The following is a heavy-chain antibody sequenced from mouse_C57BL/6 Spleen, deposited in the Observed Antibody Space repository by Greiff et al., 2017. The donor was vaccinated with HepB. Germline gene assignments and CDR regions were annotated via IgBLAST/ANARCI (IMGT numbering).Heavy chain of an antibody. CDR3: ARFYDGSRYFDV. CDR1: GYTFTSYW. Sequence: VKLQESGTELVKPGASVKLSCKASGYTFTSYWMHWVKQRPGQGLEWIGNINPSNGGTNYNEKFKSKATLTVDKSSSTAYMQLSSLTSEDSAVYYCARFYDGSRYFDVWGTGTTVTVSS. J-gene: IGHJ1*03. D-gene: IGHD2-3*01. CDR2: INPSNGGT. V-gene: IGHV1-53*01.